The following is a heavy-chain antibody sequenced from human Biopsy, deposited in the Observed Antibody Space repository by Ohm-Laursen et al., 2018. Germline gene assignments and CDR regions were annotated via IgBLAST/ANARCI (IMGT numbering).Heavy chain of an antibody. CDR1: DKSINKYY. CDR2: ILFSGDT. CDR3: ASLGRYCSGENCYGIDY. Sequence: SETLSLTCTVTDKSINKYYWSWLRQPAGKGLEYIGRILFSGDTNPDYNPSIKSRVTMSVDTSKNQFSLRLSSVTAADTAVYYCASLGRYCSGENCYGIDYWGQGTLVTVSS. J-gene: IGHJ4*02. V-gene: IGHV4-4*07. D-gene: IGHD2-15*01.